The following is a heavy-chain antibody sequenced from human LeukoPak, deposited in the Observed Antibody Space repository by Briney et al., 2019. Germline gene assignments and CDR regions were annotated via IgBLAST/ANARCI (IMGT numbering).Heavy chain of an antibody. CDR1: GFIFSSYS. V-gene: IGHV3-23*01. Sequence: GGSLRLSCAASGFIFSSYSMSWVRQAPGKGLEWVSVITGSGGNTYYADSVKGRFTISKDNSKNTVYLQMSSLRAEDTAVYYCARSGGLQKFDYWGQGTLVTVSS. J-gene: IGHJ4*02. D-gene: IGHD4-11*01. CDR2: ITGSGGNT. CDR3: ARSGGLQKFDY.